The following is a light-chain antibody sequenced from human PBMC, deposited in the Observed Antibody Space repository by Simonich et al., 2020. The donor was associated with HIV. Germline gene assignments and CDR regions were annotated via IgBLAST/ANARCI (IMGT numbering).Light chain of an antibody. CDR1: QSLLHSDGKTY. CDR3: MQGIYLPYT. J-gene: IGKJ2*01. V-gene: IGKV2-29*02. CDR2: EVS. Sequence: DIVMTQTPLSLSVTPGQPASISCKSSQSLLHSDGKTYLYWYLQKPGQSPQLLIYEVSSRVSGVPDRFSGSGSGTDFTLRISRVEAEDVGIYYCMQGIYLPYTFGQGTKLEIK.